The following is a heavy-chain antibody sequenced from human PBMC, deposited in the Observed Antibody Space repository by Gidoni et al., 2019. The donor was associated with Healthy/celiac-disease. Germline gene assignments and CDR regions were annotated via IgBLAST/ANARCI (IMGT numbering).Heavy chain of an antibody. J-gene: IGHJ6*02. V-gene: IGHV1-69*01. Sequence: QVQRGQSGAEVKKPGSAVKVSGKASGGTFSSYAISWVRQAPGLGLEWMGGIMPLFCTATFAHQFQGSVTTSADDSTSTAYMELISLRSEDTAVYYCARGGYCSGGSCSANYYYYGMDVWGQGTTVTVSS. CDR2: IMPLFCTA. CDR3: ARGGYCSGGSCSANYYYYGMDV. D-gene: IGHD2-15*01. CDR1: GGTFSSYA.